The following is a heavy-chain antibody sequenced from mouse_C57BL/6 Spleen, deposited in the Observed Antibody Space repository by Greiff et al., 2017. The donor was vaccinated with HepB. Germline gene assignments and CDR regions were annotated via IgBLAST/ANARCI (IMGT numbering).Heavy chain of an antibody. CDR2: INPSTGGT. V-gene: IGHV1-42*01. CDR3: ARRGGDY. CDR1: GYSFTGYY. J-gene: IGHJ2*01. Sequence: EVKLQESGPELVKPGASVKISCKASGYSFTGYYMNWVKQSPEKSLEWIGEINPSTGGTTYNQKFKAKATLTVDKSSSTAYMQLKSLTSEDSAVYYCARRGGDYWGQGTTLTVSS.